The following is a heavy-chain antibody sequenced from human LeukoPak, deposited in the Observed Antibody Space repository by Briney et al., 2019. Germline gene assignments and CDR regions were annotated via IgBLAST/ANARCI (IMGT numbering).Heavy chain of an antibody. CDR3: SKSYSTGWYFGNGMDV. Sequence: GGSLRLSCAASGFTFSSYAMSWVRQAPGKGLEWVSTLSGSGVSSYYADSVKGRFTISRDNSKNTLSLQLNSLRAEDAAVYYCSKSYSTGWYFGNGMDVWGQGTTVIVSS. CDR2: LSGSGVSS. J-gene: IGHJ6*02. CDR1: GFTFSSYA. D-gene: IGHD6-19*01. V-gene: IGHV3-23*01.